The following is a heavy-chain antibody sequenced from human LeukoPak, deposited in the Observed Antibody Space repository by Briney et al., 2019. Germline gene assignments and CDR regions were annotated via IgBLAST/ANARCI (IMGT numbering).Heavy chain of an antibody. Sequence: GASVKVSCKASGYTFTSYDINWVRQATGQGLEWMGWMNPNSGNTGYAQKFQGRVTMTRNTSITTAYMELSSLRSEDTAVYYCARRKTDIVIVPAAISGTAESRPIMDVWGKGTTVTVSS. V-gene: IGHV1-8*01. J-gene: IGHJ6*03. CDR2: MNPNSGNT. CDR1: GYTFTSYD. CDR3: ARRKTDIVIVPAAISGTAESRPIMDV. D-gene: IGHD2-2*02.